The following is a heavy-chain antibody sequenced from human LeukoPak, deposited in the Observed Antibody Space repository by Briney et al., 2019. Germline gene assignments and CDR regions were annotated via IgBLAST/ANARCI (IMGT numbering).Heavy chain of an antibody. CDR3: ARVWSGYSYDYVDY. CDR1: GYTFTGYY. Sequence: ASVKVSCKAFGYTFTGYYMHWVRQAPGQGLEWMGRFDPNNGGTSYAQKFQGRVTITRDTSVSTDYMELRSLRSDDTAVYYCARVWSGYSYDYVDYWGQGTLVTVSS. D-gene: IGHD5-18*01. V-gene: IGHV1-2*06. CDR2: FDPNNGGT. J-gene: IGHJ4*02.